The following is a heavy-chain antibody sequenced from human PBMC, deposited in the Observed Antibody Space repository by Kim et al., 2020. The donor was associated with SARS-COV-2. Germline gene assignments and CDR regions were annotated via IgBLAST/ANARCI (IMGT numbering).Heavy chain of an antibody. Sequence: ASVKVSCKASGYTFNTFAIHWVRHAPGQRPEWMGYINTDNGNTRYSQKLQGRVTITRDTSATTAYMEVNSLRSEDTAVYYCARSESFDYWGQGTLVTVSS. V-gene: IGHV1-3*04. CDR1: GYTFNTFA. CDR3: ARSESFDY. CDR2: INTDNGNT. J-gene: IGHJ4*02.